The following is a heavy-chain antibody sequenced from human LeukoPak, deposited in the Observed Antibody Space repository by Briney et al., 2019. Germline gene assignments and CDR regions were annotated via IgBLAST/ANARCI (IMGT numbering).Heavy chain of an antibody. J-gene: IGHJ4*02. CDR3: ARLGPASSGWPESFDY. CDR1: GFTLNSYW. D-gene: IGHD6-19*01. CDR2: IKRDGSEK. Sequence: GGSLRLSCAASGFTLNSYWMNWVRQAPGKGLEWVANIKRDGSEKYYVDSVKGRFTISRDNAKNSLDLQMNSLRVEDTAVYYCARLGPASSGWPESFDYWGQGTLVTVSS. V-gene: IGHV3-7*03.